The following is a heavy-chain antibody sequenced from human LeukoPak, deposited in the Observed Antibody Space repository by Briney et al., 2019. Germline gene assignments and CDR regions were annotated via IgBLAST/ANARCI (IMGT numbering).Heavy chain of an antibody. Sequence: GGSLRLSCAASGFTFSSYGMHWVRQAPGKGLEWVAFIRYDGSNKYYADSVKARFTISRDNSKNTLYLQMNSLRAEDTAVYYCAKVSGSYLYYFDYWGQGTLVTVSS. J-gene: IGHJ4*02. CDR2: IRYDGSNK. CDR3: AKVSGSYLYYFDY. CDR1: GFTFSSYG. D-gene: IGHD1-26*01. V-gene: IGHV3-30*02.